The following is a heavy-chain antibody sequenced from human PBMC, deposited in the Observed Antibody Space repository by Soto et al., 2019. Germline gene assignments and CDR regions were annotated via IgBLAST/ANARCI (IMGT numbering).Heavy chain of an antibody. V-gene: IGHV4-30-4*01. D-gene: IGHD5-12*01. CDR1: VGSISSGDYY. Sequence: QVQLQESCPGLVKPSQTLSLTCTVSVGSISSGDYYWCWIRQPPGKVLEGIGYSYYSASTYYDPSVKCRVTISVAMSKKLCAAKVSSVSAAVKAGYYGPRQSSLRRTGMDVWGQGTT. CDR2: SYYSAST. J-gene: IGHJ6*02. CDR3: PRQSSLRRTGMDV.